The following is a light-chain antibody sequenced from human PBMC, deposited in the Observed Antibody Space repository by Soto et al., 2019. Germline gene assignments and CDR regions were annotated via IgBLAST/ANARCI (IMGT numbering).Light chain of an antibody. CDR2: DVN. Sequence: QSALTQPASVSGTPGQSITVSCIGTSSDIGRYNYVSWYQQHPDRTPKLIIRDVNSRPSGVPPRFSGSKSGNTASLTISGLQFEDEAYYYCSSYASSNAQLFGGGTKVTVL. V-gene: IGLV2-14*03. CDR3: SSYASSNAQL. J-gene: IGLJ2*01. CDR1: SSDIGRYNY.